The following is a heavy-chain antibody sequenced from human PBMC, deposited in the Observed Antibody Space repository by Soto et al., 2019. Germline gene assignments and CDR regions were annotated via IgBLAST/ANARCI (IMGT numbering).Heavy chain of an antibody. Sequence: PSETLYLTSSVSGGSISRYYWSWIRQPPGKGLEWIGYAYYSGDTGYNPSLQSRVTMAVDTSKNQVSLKLTSVTAADTAVYYCARDRSTYGGGGTGEVKENWFDPWGQGALVTVSS. CDR2: AYYSGDT. D-gene: IGHD2-8*01. J-gene: IGHJ5*02. CDR3: ARDRSTYGGGGTGEVKENWFDP. CDR1: GGSISRYY. V-gene: IGHV4-59*01.